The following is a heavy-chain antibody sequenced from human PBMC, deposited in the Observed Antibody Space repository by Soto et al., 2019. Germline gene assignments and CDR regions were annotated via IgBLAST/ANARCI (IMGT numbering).Heavy chain of an antibody. V-gene: IGHV4-34*01. Sequence: SSETLSLTCAVYGGSFSGYYWSWIRQPPGKGLEWIGEINHSGSTNYNPSLKSRVTISVDTSKNQFSLKLSSVTAADTAGYYCAASYCTKGVCYGLRRYYFDYWGQGTLVTVSS. CDR3: AASYCTKGVCYGLRRYYFDY. J-gene: IGHJ4*02. D-gene: IGHD2-8*01. CDR1: GGSFSGYY. CDR2: INHSGST.